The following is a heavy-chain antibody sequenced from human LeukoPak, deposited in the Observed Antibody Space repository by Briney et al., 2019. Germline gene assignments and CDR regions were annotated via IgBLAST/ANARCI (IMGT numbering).Heavy chain of an antibody. J-gene: IGHJ5*02. V-gene: IGHV1-2*02. CDR3: AREDSGYDLGEDLDP. Sequence: ASVMVSCKASGYTFTSYYMHWVRQAPGQGLEWMGWINPNSGGTKYAQKFQGRVTMTRDTSISTAYMELSRLRSDDTAVYYCAREDSGYDLGEDLDPWGQGTLVTVSS. D-gene: IGHD5-12*01. CDR2: INPNSGGT. CDR1: GYTFTSYY.